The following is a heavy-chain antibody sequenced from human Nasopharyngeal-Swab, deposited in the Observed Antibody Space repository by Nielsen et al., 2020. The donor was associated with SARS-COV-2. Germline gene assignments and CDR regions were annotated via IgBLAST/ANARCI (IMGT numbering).Heavy chain of an antibody. CDR3: AVVAAVRGYYYMDV. Sequence: ASVKVSCKVSGYTLTELSMHWVRQAPGKGLEWMGGFDPEDGETIYAQKFQGRVTMTEDTSTDTAYMELSSLRSEDTAVYYCAVVAAVRGYYYMDVWGKGTTVTVSS. V-gene: IGHV1-24*01. D-gene: IGHD2-15*01. J-gene: IGHJ6*03. CDR1: GYTLTELS. CDR2: FDPEDGET.